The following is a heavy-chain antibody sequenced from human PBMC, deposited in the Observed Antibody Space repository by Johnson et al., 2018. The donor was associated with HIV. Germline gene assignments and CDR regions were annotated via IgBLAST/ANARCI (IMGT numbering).Heavy chain of an antibody. V-gene: IGHV3-30*02. D-gene: IGHD1-26*01. CDR1: GLTFSSYG. J-gene: IGHJ3*02. Sequence: QMLLVESGGGVVQPGGSLRLSCAASGLTFSSYGMHWVRQAPGKGLEWVAFIRYDGSNKNYADSVKGRFTISRDNSKNTLYLQMNGLRAEDTALYYCAKDRVGATSPQAQNAFDIWGQVTMVTVSS. CDR3: AKDRVGATSPQAQNAFDI. CDR2: IRYDGSNK.